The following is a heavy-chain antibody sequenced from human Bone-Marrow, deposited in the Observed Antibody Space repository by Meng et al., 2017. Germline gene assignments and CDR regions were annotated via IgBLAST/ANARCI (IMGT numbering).Heavy chain of an antibody. CDR1: GGSISSYY. CDR3: ARSYSSGDGNWFDP. J-gene: IGHJ5*02. Sequence: GSLRLSCTVSGGSISSYYWSWIRQPPGKGLEWIGYIYYSGSTNYNPSLKSRVTISVDKSKNQFSLKLSSVTAADTAVYYCARSYSSGDGNWFDPWGQGTLVTVSS. CDR2: IYYSGST. V-gene: IGHV4-59*12. D-gene: IGHD6-19*01.